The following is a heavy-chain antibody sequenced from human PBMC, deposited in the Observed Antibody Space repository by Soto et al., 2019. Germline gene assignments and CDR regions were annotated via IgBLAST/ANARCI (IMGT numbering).Heavy chain of an antibody. V-gene: IGHV1-3*04. Sequence: QVQLVQSGAEVKKPGASVRVSCQASGYSFNTYAIHWVRQAPGQGLEWMGWINTANGNTEYSQKFQGRVTFTRDTSAPTAYMGLSSLRCEDTATYYCARRYKSAGWFDPWGQGTLVTVSS. CDR1: GYSFNTYA. CDR2: INTANGNT. D-gene: IGHD1-1*01. CDR3: ARRYKSAGWFDP. J-gene: IGHJ5*02.